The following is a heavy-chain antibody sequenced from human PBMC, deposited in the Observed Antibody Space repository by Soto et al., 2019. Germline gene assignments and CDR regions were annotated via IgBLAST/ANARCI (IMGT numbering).Heavy chain of an antibody. CDR3: ARESRSWGYSYGYPGEDYYYYGMDV. V-gene: IGHV3-30-3*01. J-gene: IGHJ6*02. D-gene: IGHD5-18*01. CDR2: ISYDGSNK. Sequence: TGGSLRLSCAASGFTFSSYAMHWVRQAPGKGLEWVAVISYDGSNKYYADSVKGRFTISRDNSKNTLYLQMNSLRAEDTAVYYCARESRSWGYSYGYPGEDYYYYGMDVWGQGTTVTVSS. CDR1: GFTFSSYA.